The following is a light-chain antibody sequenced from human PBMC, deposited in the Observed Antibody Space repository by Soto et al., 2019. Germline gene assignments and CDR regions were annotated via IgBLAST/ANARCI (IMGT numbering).Light chain of an antibody. CDR1: QSLLHSNENNY. Sequence: DLVMTQSPLSLPVTPGEPASISCRSSQSLLHSNENNYLDWYLQKPGQSPQLLLYLASNRASGVPGRFSGSGSGTDFTLKISRVEAEDVGVYYCMQALQTPISFGLGTRLEIK. J-gene: IGKJ5*01. CDR2: LAS. CDR3: MQALQTPIS. V-gene: IGKV2-28*01.